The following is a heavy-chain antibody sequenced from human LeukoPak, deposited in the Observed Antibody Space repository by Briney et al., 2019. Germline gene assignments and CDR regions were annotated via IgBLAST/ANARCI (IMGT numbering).Heavy chain of an antibody. V-gene: IGHV3-23*01. CDR1: GFTFSTYA. Sequence: GGSLRLSCAASGFTFSTYAMSWVRQAPGRGLEWVSVIRRSAGSTYYADSVKGRFTISRDNSKNTMYLQMNSLGAEDTAVYYCARGIAAPSYYFDYWGQGTLVTVSS. CDR2: IRRSAGST. J-gene: IGHJ4*02. CDR3: ARGIAAPSYYFDY. D-gene: IGHD6-6*01.